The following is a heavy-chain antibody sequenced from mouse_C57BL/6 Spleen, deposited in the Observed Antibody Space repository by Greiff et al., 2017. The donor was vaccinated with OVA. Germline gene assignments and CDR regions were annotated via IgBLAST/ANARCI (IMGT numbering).Heavy chain of an antibody. Sequence: QVQLQQPGAELVMPGASVKLSCKASGYTFTSYWMHWVKQRPGQGLEWIGEIDPSDSYTNYNQKFKGKSTFTVDKSSSTAYMQLSSLTSEDSAVYYYARNYKEAMDYWGQGTSVTVSS. J-gene: IGHJ4*01. V-gene: IGHV1-69*01. CDR1: GYTFTSYW. D-gene: IGHD2-12*01. CDR3: ARNYKEAMDY. CDR2: IDPSDSYT.